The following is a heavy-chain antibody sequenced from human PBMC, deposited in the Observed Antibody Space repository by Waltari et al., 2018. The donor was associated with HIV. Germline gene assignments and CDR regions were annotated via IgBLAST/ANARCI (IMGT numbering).Heavy chain of an antibody. D-gene: IGHD3-16*01. CDR2: INPSKGAT. CDR3: ARGESATWANLDF. CDR1: GYNFAAYH. J-gene: IGHJ4*02. Sequence: QVRLVQSGAEVKNPGASVTVSCHTSGYNFAAYHIYWVRQAPGEGLEWLGWINPSKGATDDGQRFQGWVTVTRDTSSETVYLTVNRLRYEDTAIYYCARGESATWANLDFWGQGTLVSVSS. V-gene: IGHV1-2*04.